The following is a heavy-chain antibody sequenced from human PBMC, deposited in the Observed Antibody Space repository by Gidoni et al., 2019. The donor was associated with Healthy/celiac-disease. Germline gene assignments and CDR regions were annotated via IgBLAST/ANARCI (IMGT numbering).Heavy chain of an antibody. CDR1: GGSFSGYY. CDR2: INHSGST. D-gene: IGHD4-17*01. V-gene: IGHV4-34*01. Sequence: QVQLQQWGAGLLKPSETLSLTGAVYGGSFSGYYWSWIRQPPGKGLEWIGEINHSGSTNYNPSLKSRVTISVDTSKNQFSLKLSSVTAADTAVYYCASDYGEDDYYGMDVWGQGTTVTVSS. CDR3: ASDYGEDDYYGMDV. J-gene: IGHJ6*02.